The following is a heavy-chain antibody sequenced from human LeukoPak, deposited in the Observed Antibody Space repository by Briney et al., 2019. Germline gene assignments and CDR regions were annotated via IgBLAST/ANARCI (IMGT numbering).Heavy chain of an antibody. D-gene: IGHD4-23*01. CDR2: ISDSGGST. J-gene: IGHJ4*02. Sequence: GGSLRLSCAASGFIFINNAVSWVRQAPGKGLEWVSAISDSGGSTYYADSVKGRFTISRDNSKNTLYLQMNSLRAEDTAVYYCARRSPSTVGYYFDYWGQGTLVTVSS. V-gene: IGHV3-23*01. CDR3: ARRSPSTVGYYFDY. CDR1: GFIFINNA.